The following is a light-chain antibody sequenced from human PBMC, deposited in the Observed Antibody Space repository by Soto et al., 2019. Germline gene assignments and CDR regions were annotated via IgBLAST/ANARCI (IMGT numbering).Light chain of an antibody. CDR2: DVS. CDR3: CSYAGSYTWV. J-gene: IGLJ3*02. V-gene: IGLV2-11*01. Sequence: QSALTQPRSVSGSPGQSVTISCTGTSSDVGGYNYVSWYQQHPRKAPKLMIYDVSKRPSGVPDRFSGSKSGNTASLTISGLQAEDEADYYWCSYAGSYTWVFGGGTKLTVL. CDR1: SSDVGGYNY.